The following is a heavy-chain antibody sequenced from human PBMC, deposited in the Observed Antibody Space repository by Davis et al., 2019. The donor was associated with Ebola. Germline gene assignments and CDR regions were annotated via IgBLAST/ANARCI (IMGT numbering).Heavy chain of an antibody. Sequence: GGSLRLSCAASGFTFSSYGMHWVRQAPGKGLEWVAVISYDGSNKYYADSVKGRFTISRDNSKNTLFLQMNSLRAEDTAVYYCADSLIASGFYFDYWGQGTLVTVSS. CDR1: GFTFSSYG. CDR2: ISYDGSNK. D-gene: IGHD3-16*02. V-gene: IGHV3-30*03. J-gene: IGHJ4*02. CDR3: ADSLIASGFYFDY.